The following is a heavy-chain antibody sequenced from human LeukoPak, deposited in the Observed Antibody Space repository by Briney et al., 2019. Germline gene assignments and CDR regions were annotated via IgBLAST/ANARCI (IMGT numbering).Heavy chain of an antibody. CDR1: GFTFSSYD. J-gene: IGHJ4*02. D-gene: IGHD6-19*01. CDR3: AKDHDSSGWPTFDH. Sequence: GGSLRLSCAASGFTFSSYDMSWVRQAPGKGLEWVSVIRGSGDYTYYADSVKGRYTISRDNSKNTLYLQMNSLSAEDTAVYYCAKDHDSSGWPTFDHWGQGTLVTVSS. CDR2: IRGSGDYT. V-gene: IGHV3-23*01.